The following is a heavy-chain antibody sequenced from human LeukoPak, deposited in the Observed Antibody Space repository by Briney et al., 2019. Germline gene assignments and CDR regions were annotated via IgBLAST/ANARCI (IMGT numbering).Heavy chain of an antibody. Sequence: ASVKVSCKASGYTFTSYGISWVRQAPGQGLEWLGWISAYNGNTNYAQKLQGRVTMTTDRSTSTAYMELRSLRSDDTALYYCAKSSGSYYDPEYFQHWGQGTLVNVSS. D-gene: IGHD1-26*01. CDR1: GYTFTSYG. CDR3: AKSSGSYYDPEYFQH. J-gene: IGHJ1*01. CDR2: ISAYNGNT. V-gene: IGHV1-18*01.